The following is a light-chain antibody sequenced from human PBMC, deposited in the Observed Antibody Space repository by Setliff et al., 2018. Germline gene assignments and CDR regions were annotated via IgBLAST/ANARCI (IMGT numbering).Light chain of an antibody. CDR2: GAS. V-gene: IGKV3-20*01. Sequence: EIVLTQSPGTLSLSSGERATLSCRVSQSVSSNYLAWYQQKPGQAPRLLIYGASSRASGIPDRFSGSGSGTDFTLTISRLEPEDFAIYYCQQYGSSPYTVGQGTKVDIK. J-gene: IGKJ2*01. CDR1: QSVSSNY. CDR3: QQYGSSPYT.